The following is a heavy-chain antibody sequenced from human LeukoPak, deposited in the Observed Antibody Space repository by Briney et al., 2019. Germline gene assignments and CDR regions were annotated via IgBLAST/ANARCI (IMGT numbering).Heavy chain of an antibody. D-gene: IGHD2-21*02. J-gene: IGHJ4*02. CDR3: ARELAYCGGDCYSLDY. V-gene: IGHV3-21*01. Sequence: GGSLRLSCAASGFTFSSYSMNWVRQAPGKGLEWVSSISSSSSYIYYADSVKGRFTISRDNAKNSLYLQMNSLRAEDTAVYYCARELAYCGGDCYSLDYWGQGTLVTVSS. CDR1: GFTFSSYS. CDR2: ISSSSSYI.